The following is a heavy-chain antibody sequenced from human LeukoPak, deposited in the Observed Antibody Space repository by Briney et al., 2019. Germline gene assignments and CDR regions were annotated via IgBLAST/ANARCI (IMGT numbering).Heavy chain of an antibody. CDR2: IWYDGSNK. V-gene: IGHV3-33*01. Sequence: GGSLRLSCAASGFTFSSYGMHWVRQAPGKGLEWVAVIWYDGSNKYYADSVKGRFTISRDNSKNTLYLQMNSLRAEDTAVYCCARSLDCGGDCFNAFDIWGQETMVTVSS. D-gene: IGHD2-21*02. J-gene: IGHJ3*02. CDR3: ARSLDCGGDCFNAFDI. CDR1: GFTFSSYG.